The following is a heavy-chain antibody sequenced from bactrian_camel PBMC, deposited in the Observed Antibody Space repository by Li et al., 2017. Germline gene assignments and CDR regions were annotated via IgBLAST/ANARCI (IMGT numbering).Heavy chain of an antibody. Sequence: DVQLVESGGGSALAGGSVRLSCAASGYTFNTYSWFRQAPGKERAGVAGPYTGGGTPYYADSVKGRFITSRDNAKNTVYLEMNSLKPEDTAVYFCAANYGAATPGNPLTEDEYNFWGQGTQVTVS. J-gene: IGHJ4*01. CDR1: GYTFNTY. CDR2: PYTGGGTP. CDR3: AANYGAATPGNPLTEDEYNF. V-gene: IGHV3S35*01. D-gene: IGHD4*01.